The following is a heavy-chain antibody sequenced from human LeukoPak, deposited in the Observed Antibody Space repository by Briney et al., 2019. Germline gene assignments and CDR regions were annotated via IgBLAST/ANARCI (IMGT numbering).Heavy chain of an antibody. J-gene: IGHJ4*02. CDR2: INPSGGST. Sequence: VASVKVSCKASGYTFSSYYMHWVRQAPGQGLEWMGIINPSGGSTSYAQKFQGRVTMTRDTSTSTVYMELSSLRSEDTAVYYCARDSSGYCFDYWGQGTLVTVSS. D-gene: IGHD3-22*01. CDR3: ARDSSGYCFDY. V-gene: IGHV1-46*01. CDR1: GYTFSSYY.